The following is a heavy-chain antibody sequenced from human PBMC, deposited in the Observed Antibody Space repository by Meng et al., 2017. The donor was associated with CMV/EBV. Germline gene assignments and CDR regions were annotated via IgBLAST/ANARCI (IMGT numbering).Heavy chain of an antibody. Sequence: GSLRFSCAVYGGSFSGYYWSWIRQPPGKGLEWIGEINHSGSTNYNPSLKSRVTISVDTSKNQFSLKLSSVTAADTAVYYCASPDTAMVAYWGQGTLVTVSS. J-gene: IGHJ4*02. CDR2: INHSGST. CDR3: ASPDTAMVAY. D-gene: IGHD5-18*01. CDR1: GGSFSGYY. V-gene: IGHV4-34*01.